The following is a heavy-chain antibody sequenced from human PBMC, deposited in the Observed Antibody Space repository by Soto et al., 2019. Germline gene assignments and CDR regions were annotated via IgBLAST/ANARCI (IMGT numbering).Heavy chain of an antibody. D-gene: IGHD1-26*01. J-gene: IGHJ4*02. Sequence: QVHLVESGGGVVQPGRSLRLSCAASGFTFSNYVMHWVRQAPGKGLEWVAVISYDGSTQYYEDSLKGRFTISRDNSRNTLFLQMNSLKTEDTAVYYCARARAVVGAPFDYWGQGTLFSVSS. CDR1: GFTFSNYV. CDR2: ISYDGSTQ. V-gene: IGHV3-30-3*01. CDR3: ARARAVVGAPFDY.